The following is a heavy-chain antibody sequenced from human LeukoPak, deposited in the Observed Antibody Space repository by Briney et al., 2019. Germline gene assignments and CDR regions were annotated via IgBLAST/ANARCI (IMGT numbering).Heavy chain of an antibody. Sequence: PSETLSLTCTVSGGSISSYYWSWIRQPPGKGLEWIGYIYYSGSTNYNPSLKSRVTISVDTSKNQFSLKLSSVTAADTAVYYCARRQSYIDAFDIWGQGTMVTVSS. CDR1: GGSISSYY. CDR2: IYYSGST. D-gene: IGHD1-26*01. J-gene: IGHJ3*02. CDR3: ARRQSYIDAFDI. V-gene: IGHV4-59*08.